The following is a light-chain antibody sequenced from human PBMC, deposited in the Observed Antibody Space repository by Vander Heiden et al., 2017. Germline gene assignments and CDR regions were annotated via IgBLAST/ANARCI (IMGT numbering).Light chain of an antibody. CDR3: QQYNSYAYT. V-gene: IGKV1-5*01. CDR2: DAS. J-gene: IGKJ2*01. CDR1: QSISTW. Sequence: DIQMTQSPSTLSASVGDRVTITCRASQSISTWLAWYQQKPGKAPKLLIYDASNLEGGVPSRFSGSGSGTEFTLTISSLQPDDFATYYCQQYNSYAYTFGQGTKLXIK.